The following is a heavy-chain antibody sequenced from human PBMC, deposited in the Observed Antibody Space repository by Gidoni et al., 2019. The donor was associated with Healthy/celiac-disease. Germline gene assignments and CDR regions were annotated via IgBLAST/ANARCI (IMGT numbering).Heavy chain of an antibody. D-gene: IGHD3-9*01. J-gene: IGHJ4*02. CDR2: IYYSGST. CDR1: GGSVSSGSYY. CDR3: ARESILTGAYFDY. Sequence: QVQLQESGPGLVKPSETLSLTCTVSGGSVSSGSYYWSWIRQPPGKGLEWIGYIYYSGSTNYNPSLKSRVTISVDTSKNQFSLKLSSVTAADTAVYYCARESILTGAYFDYWGQGTLVTVSS. V-gene: IGHV4-61*01.